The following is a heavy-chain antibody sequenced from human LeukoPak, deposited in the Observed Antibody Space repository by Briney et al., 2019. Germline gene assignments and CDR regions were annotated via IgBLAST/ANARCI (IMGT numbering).Heavy chain of an antibody. D-gene: IGHD1-1*01. J-gene: IGHJ4*02. Sequence: SVKVSCKASGYTFTGYYMHWVRQAPGQGLEWMGRIIPILGMANYAQKFQGRVTITADKSTSTAYMELSSLRSEDTAVYYCARNDWDNDYWGQGTLVTVSS. CDR1: GYTFTGYY. V-gene: IGHV1-69*02. CDR2: IIPILGMA. CDR3: ARNDWDNDY.